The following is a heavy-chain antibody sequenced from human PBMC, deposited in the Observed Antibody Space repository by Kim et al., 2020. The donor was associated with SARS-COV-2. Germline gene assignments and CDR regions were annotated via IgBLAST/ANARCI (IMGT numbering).Heavy chain of an antibody. D-gene: IGHD3-9*01. J-gene: IGHJ3*02. CDR1: GFTFSNAW. Sequence: GGSLRLSCAASGFTFSNAWMSWVRQAPGKGLEWVGRIKSKTDGGTTDYAAPVKGRFTISRDDSKNTLYLQMNSLKTEDTAVYYCTTDENLGRHYDILTGYPRLSHDAFDIWGQGTMVTVSS. V-gene: IGHV3-15*01. CDR2: IKSKTDGGTT. CDR3: TTDENLGRHYDILTGYPRLSHDAFDI.